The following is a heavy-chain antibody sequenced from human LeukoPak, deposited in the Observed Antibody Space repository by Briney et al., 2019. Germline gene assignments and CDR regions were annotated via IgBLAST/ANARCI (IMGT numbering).Heavy chain of an antibody. CDR2: ISGSGRST. V-gene: IGHV3-23*01. J-gene: IGHJ6*04. D-gene: IGHD3-10*02. CDR3: AELGITMIGGV. Sequence: PGGSLRLSCAASGFTFSSYAMSWVRQAPGKGLEWVSAISGSGRSTYYADPVKGRFTISRDNSKNTLYPQMNSLRAEDTAVYYCAELGITMIGGVWGKGTTVTISS. CDR1: GFTFSSYA.